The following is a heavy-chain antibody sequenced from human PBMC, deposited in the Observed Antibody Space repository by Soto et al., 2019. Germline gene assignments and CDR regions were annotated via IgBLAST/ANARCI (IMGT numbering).Heavy chain of an antibody. CDR1: GGSFIGYY. V-gene: IGHV4-34*01. D-gene: IGHD3-3*01. Sequence: QVQLQQWGAGLLKPSETVSLTCAVYGGSFIGYYGTWIRQPPGKGLEWMGEINHSGSTNYNPSLKSRVTLSADTSKNQFSLRLSSVTAADTAVYYCATLGHYDFWSGFRKGNWFDPWGQGTLVTVSS. CDR3: ATLGHYDFWSGFRKGNWFDP. J-gene: IGHJ5*02. CDR2: INHSGST.